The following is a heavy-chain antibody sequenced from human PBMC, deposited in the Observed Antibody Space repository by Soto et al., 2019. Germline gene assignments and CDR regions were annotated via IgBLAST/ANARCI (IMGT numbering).Heavy chain of an antibody. J-gene: IGHJ4*02. CDR3: ARRDYIGSYHFDY. Sequence: PSETLCLTCTVSGGSINSRSHHFVCIRQSPGRGLEWIGTISDSGNTYSNSSLRGRVTISVDPAKNQFSLRLTSVTAADTAVYYCARRDYIGSYHFDYWGQGALVTVSS. D-gene: IGHD1-26*01. CDR1: GGSINSRSHH. CDR2: ISDSGNT. V-gene: IGHV4-39*01.